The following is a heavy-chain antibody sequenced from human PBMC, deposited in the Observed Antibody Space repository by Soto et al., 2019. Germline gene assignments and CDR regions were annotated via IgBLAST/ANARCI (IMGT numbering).Heavy chain of an antibody. CDR3: ARGRNGLRRQYYYGSGSYVPDFDY. Sequence: SETLSLTCAVYGGSFSGYYWSWIRQPPGKGLEWIGEINHSGSTNYNPSLKSRVTISVDTSKNQFSLKLSSVTAADTAVYCCARGRNGLRRQYYYGSGSYVPDFDYWGQGTLVTVSS. D-gene: IGHD3-10*01. CDR1: GGSFSGYY. V-gene: IGHV4-34*01. J-gene: IGHJ4*02. CDR2: INHSGST.